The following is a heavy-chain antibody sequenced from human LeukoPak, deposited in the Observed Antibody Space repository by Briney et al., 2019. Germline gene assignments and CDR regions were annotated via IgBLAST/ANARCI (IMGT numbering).Heavy chain of an antibody. J-gene: IGHJ4*02. D-gene: IGHD4-17*01. CDR1: GFTVSSNS. V-gene: IGHV3-53*01. CDR3: AREHNGDYVDY. CDR2: IYSGGTT. Sequence: GGSLRLSCAASGFTVSSNSMSWVRQAPGKGLEWVSVIYSGGTTYYADSVKGRFTISRDSSKNTLYLQMNSLRAEDTAVYYCAREHNGDYVDYWGQGTPVTVSS.